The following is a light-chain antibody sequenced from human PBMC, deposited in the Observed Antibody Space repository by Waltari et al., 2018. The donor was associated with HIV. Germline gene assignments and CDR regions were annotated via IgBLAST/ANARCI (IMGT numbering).Light chain of an antibody. V-gene: IGKV3-15*01. CDR3: QEYNSWPPRYT. Sequence: ETVMTQSPATLSVSPGERGIVSCRASQTIGINLAWYQQQPGQGPRRLIYGASTRAPGIPGRFNGTGSGTEFTLTIIGLQSEDFAIYYCQEYNSWPPRYTFGQGTKVEMK. CDR2: GAS. CDR1: QTIGIN. J-gene: IGKJ2*01.